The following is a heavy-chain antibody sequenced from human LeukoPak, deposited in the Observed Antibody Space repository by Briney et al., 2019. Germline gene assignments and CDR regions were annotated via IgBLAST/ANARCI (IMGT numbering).Heavy chain of an antibody. V-gene: IGHV3-48*01. CDR1: GFTFSSYS. Sequence: GGSLRLSCAASGFTFSSYSMNWVRRAPGKGLEWVSYISSSSSARYPADSVKGRFTISRGNVKNSLYLQMNSLRAEDTAVYYCARDDVGYFDYWGQGALVTVSS. CDR2: ISSSSSAR. D-gene: IGHD1-26*01. J-gene: IGHJ4*02. CDR3: ARDDVGYFDY.